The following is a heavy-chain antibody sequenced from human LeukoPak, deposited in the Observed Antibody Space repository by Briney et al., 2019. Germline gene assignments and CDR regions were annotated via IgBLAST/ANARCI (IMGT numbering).Heavy chain of an antibody. CDR3: AREYYYYDIHYFDY. CDR1: GGSISSYY. D-gene: IGHD3-22*01. V-gene: IGHV4-59*01. Sequence: SETLSLTCTVSGGSISSYYWSWIRQPPGKGLEWIGYIYYSGSTNYNPSLKSRVTISVDTSKNQFSLKLSSVTAADTAVYYCAREYYYYDIHYFDYWGQGTLVTVSS. CDR2: IYYSGST. J-gene: IGHJ4*02.